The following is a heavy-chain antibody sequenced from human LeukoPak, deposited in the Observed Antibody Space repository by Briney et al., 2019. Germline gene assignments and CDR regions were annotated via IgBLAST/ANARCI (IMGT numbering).Heavy chain of an antibody. J-gene: IGHJ4*02. CDR1: GGSISTYY. CDR3: ARASGYSYGYVKY. CDR2: IYYSGST. V-gene: IGHV4-59*01. Sequence: PSETLSLTCTVSGGSISTYYWSWIRQPPGMGLEWIGYIYYSGSTNYNPSLKSRVTISVDTSKNQFSLKVSSVTAADTAVYYCARASGYSYGYVKYWGQGTLVTVSS. D-gene: IGHD5-18*01.